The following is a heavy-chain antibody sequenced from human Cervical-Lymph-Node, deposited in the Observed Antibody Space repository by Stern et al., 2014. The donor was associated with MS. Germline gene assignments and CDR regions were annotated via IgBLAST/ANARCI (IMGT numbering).Heavy chain of an antibody. V-gene: IGHV1-69*01. CDR3: ASYCSGGSCNY. CDR2: IIPIFGTA. J-gene: IGHJ4*02. Sequence: VPLVESGAEVQKPGSSVQVSCKASCGTFSSYAISWVLQAPGQGLEWMGGIIPIFGTANYAQKFQGRVTITADESTSTAYMELSSLRSEDTAVYYCASYCSGGSCNYWGQGTLVTVSS. D-gene: IGHD2-15*01. CDR1: CGTFSSYA.